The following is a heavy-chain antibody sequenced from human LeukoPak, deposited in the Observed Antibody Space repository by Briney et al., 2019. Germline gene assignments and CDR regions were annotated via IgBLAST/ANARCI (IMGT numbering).Heavy chain of an antibody. Sequence: ASVKVSCKAPGYTFTGYYMHWVRQAPGQGLEWMGWINPNSGGTNYAQKFQGRVTMTRDTSISTAYMELSRLRSDDTAVYYCARTVTYCSGGSCYSQEVDYWGQGTLVTVSS. D-gene: IGHD2-15*01. CDR3: ARTVTYCSGGSCYSQEVDY. CDR2: INPNSGGT. CDR1: GYTFTGYY. J-gene: IGHJ4*02. V-gene: IGHV1-2*02.